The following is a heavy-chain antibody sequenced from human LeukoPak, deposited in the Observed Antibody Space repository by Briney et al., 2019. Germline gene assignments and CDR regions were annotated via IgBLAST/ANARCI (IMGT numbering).Heavy chain of an antibody. Sequence: ASVKVSCKASGYTFTGYYIHWVRQAPRQGLEWMGRINPNSGATNYAQKFQGRVTMTRDTSISTAYMELSRLRSDDTAVYYCARGAGTLTPPDYWGQGTLVTVSS. V-gene: IGHV1-2*06. D-gene: IGHD6-19*01. CDR1: GYTFTGYY. J-gene: IGHJ4*02. CDR2: INPNSGAT. CDR3: ARGAGTLTPPDY.